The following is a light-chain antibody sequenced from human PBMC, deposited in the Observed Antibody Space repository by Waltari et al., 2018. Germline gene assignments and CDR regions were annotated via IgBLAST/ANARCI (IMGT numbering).Light chain of an antibody. J-gene: IGLJ3*02. V-gene: IGLV8-61*01. Sequence: QTVVTQEPSFSVSPGGTVTLPCGLSSGSVSPSHSPSWYQQTPGQPPRTLIYSTNTRSSGVPDRFSGSILGNRAALTITGAQADDESDYYCVVYMGSDILFGGGTKLTVL. CDR2: STN. CDR1: SGSVSPSHS. CDR3: VVYMGSDIL.